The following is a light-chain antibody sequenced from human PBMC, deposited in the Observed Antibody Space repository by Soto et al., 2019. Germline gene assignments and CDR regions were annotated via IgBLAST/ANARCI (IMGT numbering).Light chain of an antibody. CDR2: EAS. CDR1: SNDVGTYNL. Sequence: QSALTQPASVSGSPGQSITISCTGISNDVGTYNLVSWYQHHPGKAPKLIINEASKRPSGVPNRFSGSKSGNTASLTISGLHAEDEADYYCCSYGRSVVFGGGTKLTVL. J-gene: IGLJ2*01. CDR3: CSYGRSVV. V-gene: IGLV2-23*01.